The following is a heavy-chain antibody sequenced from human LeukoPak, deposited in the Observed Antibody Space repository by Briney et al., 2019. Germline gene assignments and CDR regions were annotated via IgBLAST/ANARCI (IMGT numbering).Heavy chain of an antibody. J-gene: IGHJ4*02. Sequence: GGSLRLSCVGSGFTFSDAWMSWVRQAPGKGLEWVGRIKSKSDGGTIDYAAPVKGRFTISRDDSRTTLYLQMNSLKTEDTAVYYCTTRRQDGWWGQGTLVTVS. CDR3: TTRRQDGW. CDR2: IKSKSDGGTI. CDR1: GFTFSDAW. D-gene: IGHD2-15*01. V-gene: IGHV3-15*01.